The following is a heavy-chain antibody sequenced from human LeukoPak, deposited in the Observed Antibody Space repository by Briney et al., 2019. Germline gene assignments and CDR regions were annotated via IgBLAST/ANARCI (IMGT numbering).Heavy chain of an antibody. V-gene: IGHV1-2*02. D-gene: IGHD4-11*01. J-gene: IGHJ4*02. CDR1: GGTFSSYA. Sequence: GASVKVSCKASGGTFSSYAISWVRQAPGQGLEWMGWINPNSGGTNYAQKFQGRVTMTRDTSISTAYMELSRLRSDDTAVYYCARDEYYSNYANWGQGTLVTVSS. CDR3: ARDEYYSNYAN. CDR2: INPNSGGT.